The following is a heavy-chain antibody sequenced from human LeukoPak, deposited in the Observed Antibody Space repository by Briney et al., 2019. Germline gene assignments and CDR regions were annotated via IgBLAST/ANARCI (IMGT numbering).Heavy chain of an antibody. CDR3: ARGSGWYFDY. CDR2: IYSGGST. Sequence: GGSLRLSCAASGXTVSSCYVYWVRQAPGQGLEWVSFIYSGGSTYYADSVKGRFTISRDNSKNTLYLQMNSLRAEDTAVYYCARGSGWYFDYWGQGTLVTVSS. J-gene: IGHJ4*02. CDR1: GXTVSSCY. D-gene: IGHD6-19*01. V-gene: IGHV3-66*01.